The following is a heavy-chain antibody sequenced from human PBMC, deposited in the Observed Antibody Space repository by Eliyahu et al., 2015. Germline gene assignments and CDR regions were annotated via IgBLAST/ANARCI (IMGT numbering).Heavy chain of an antibody. CDR2: FNGGGGGT. CDR3: ARWSPRLDAFDI. J-gene: IGHJ3*02. CDR1: GFXFXTSA. D-gene: IGHD2-15*01. V-gene: IGHV3-23*01. Sequence: EVQLLESGGGLVXPGXSLRLSXAXXGFXFXTSAMGWVRQPPRKGLEWVSVFXAFNGGGGGTFYPDSLKGRFTISRDNSKNTLYLQMNSLRAEDTAVYYCARWSPRLDAFDIWGQGTTVTVSS.